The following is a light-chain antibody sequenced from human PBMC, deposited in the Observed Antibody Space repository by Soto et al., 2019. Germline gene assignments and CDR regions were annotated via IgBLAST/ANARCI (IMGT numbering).Light chain of an antibody. V-gene: IGLV2-23*01. Sequence: QSVLTQPAYVYRSHGQSITISCNGTSSDVGSYNLVSWYQQHPGKAPKLMIYEGSKRPSGVSNRFSGSKSGNTASLTISGLQAEDEADYYCCSYAGSILYVFGTGTKVTV. CDR3: CSYAGSILYV. J-gene: IGLJ1*01. CDR2: EGS. CDR1: SSDVGSYNL.